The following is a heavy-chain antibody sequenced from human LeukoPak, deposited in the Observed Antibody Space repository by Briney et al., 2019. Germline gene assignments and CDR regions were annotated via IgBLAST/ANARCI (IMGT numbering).Heavy chain of an antibody. CDR1: GGTFSSYA. CDR3: ARGKDPMIAAWDFDY. D-gene: IGHD3-22*01. CDR2: IIPVFGTA. V-gene: IGHV1-69*05. J-gene: IGHJ4*02. Sequence: SVKVSCKASGGTFSSYAISWVRQAPGQGLEWMGRIIPVFGTANYAQKFQGRGTITTDESTSTAYMELSSLRSEDTAVYYCARGKDPMIAAWDFDYWGQGTLVTVSS.